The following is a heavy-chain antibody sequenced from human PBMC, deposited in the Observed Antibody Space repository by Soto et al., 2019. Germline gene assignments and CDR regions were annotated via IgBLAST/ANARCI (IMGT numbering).Heavy chain of an antibody. CDR2: IYYSVSP. CDR3: AIPSVSYSYYYGRDV. CDR1: GASIRSFF. D-gene: IGHD1-26*01. J-gene: IGHJ6*02. V-gene: IGHV4-59*01. Sequence: QVHLQESGPGLVKPSETLSLTCTVSGASIRSFFWTWIRQPPGRGLEWIGNIYYSVSPNYNPSLRNLVTMSVDTAKSQFSLMLTSVTAADTAVYYCAIPSVSYSYYYGRDVWGQGTTVTVSS.